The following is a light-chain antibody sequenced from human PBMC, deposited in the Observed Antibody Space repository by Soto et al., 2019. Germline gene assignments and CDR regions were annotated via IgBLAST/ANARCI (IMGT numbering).Light chain of an antibody. V-gene: IGLV2-14*03. CDR2: DVT. CDR1: SSDVGASNY. CDR3: TSYTTNSTVV. Sequence: QSALTQPASVSGSPGQSITISCTGTSSDVGASNYVSLYQQHPGEAPKLMISDVTDRPSGVSYRFSGSKSGSTASLTISGLQAEDEADYFCTSYTTNSTVVFGGGTKLTVL. J-gene: IGLJ2*01.